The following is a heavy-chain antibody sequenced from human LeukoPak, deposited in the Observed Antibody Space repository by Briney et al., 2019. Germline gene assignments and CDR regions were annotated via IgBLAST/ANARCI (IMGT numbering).Heavy chain of an antibody. Sequence: TSSETLSLTCTVSDGSINSYSWNWIRQSARKGLEWIGRIDTSDSTDYNPSLKSRVIMSVDTSKNQFSLRLTSVTAADTAMYYCARGPLCRGGGCYRYFYFDLWGRGTLVTVSS. CDR2: IDTSDST. D-gene: IGHD2-15*01. CDR3: ARGPLCRGGGCYRYFYFDL. V-gene: IGHV4-4*07. CDR1: DGSINSYS. J-gene: IGHJ2*01.